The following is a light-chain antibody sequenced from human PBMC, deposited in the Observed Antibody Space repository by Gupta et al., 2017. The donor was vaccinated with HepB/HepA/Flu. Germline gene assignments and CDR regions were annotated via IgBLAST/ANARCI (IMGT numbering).Light chain of an antibody. CDR1: QSISSY. V-gene: IGKV1-39*01. J-gene: IGKJ2*04. Sequence: DIQMTQSPSSLSASVGDRVTITCRSSQSISSYVNWYQQKPGKAPKLLIYAASSLQSGVPSRFSGSGSGTDFTLTISSLQPEDFATYYCLQSDSTPCSFGQGTKLEIK. CDR2: AAS. CDR3: LQSDSTPCS.